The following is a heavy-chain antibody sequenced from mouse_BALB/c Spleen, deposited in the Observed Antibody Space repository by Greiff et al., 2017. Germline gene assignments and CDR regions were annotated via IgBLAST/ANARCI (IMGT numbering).Heavy chain of an antibody. CDR3: TSTYDYDAWFAY. CDR1: GFTFSSYT. Sequence: EVKLMESGGGLVKPGGSLKLSCAASGFTFSSYTMSWVRQTPEKRLEWVATISSGGSYTYYPDSVKGRFTISRDNAKNTLYLQMSSLKSEDTAMYYCTSTYDYDAWFAYWGQGTLVTVSA. CDR2: ISSGGSYT. J-gene: IGHJ3*01. D-gene: IGHD2-4*01. V-gene: IGHV5-6-4*01.